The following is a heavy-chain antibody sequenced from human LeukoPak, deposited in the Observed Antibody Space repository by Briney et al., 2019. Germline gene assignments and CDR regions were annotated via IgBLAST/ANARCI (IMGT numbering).Heavy chain of an antibody. CDR3: ATGSGTYSPDY. Sequence: ASVKVSCKASGYTFTGQYLHWVRQAPGQGLEWMGWITPNSGGTNYAQKFQGRVTMTRDTSISTAYMELSRLRSDDTAIYYCATGSGTYSPDYWGQGTLVTASS. J-gene: IGHJ4*02. CDR1: GYTFTGQY. CDR2: ITPNSGGT. V-gene: IGHV1-2*02. D-gene: IGHD3-10*01.